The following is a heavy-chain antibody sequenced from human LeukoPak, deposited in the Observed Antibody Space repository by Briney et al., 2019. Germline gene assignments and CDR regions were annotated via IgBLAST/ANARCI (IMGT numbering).Heavy chain of an antibody. J-gene: IGHJ3*02. D-gene: IGHD3-22*01. V-gene: IGHV1-8*01. Sequence: ASVTVSCKASAYTFTSYDINWVRQATGQGLEWMGWMNPNSGNTGYAQKFQGRVTMTRNTSISTAYMELSSLRSEDTAVYYCAGARCGSGSWDCAFDIWGQGTMVTVSS. CDR2: MNPNSGNT. CDR1: AYTFTSYD. CDR3: AGARCGSGSWDCAFDI.